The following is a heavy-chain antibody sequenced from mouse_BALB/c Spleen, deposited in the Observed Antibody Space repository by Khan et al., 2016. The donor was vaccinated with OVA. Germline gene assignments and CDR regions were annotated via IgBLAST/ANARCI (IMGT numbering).Heavy chain of an antibody. Sequence: VQLQQPGPELMKPGASVKMSCKASDSSFTDYYMHWMKQSHGKSLEWIGYIDPFNGSTTYNQKFKGKATLTVDKSSSTAYMHLNSLTSEDSAVYYCARNGITTGFAYWGQGTLVTVSA. CDR1: DSSFTDYY. J-gene: IGHJ3*01. CDR3: ARNGITTGFAY. CDR2: IDPFNGST. V-gene: IGHV1S135*01. D-gene: IGHD2-4*01.